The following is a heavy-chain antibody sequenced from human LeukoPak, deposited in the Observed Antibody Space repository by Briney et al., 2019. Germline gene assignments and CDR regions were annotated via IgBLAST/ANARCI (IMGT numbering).Heavy chain of an antibody. CDR2: INPNSGGT. CDR1: GYTFTGYY. Sequence: GASVKVSCKASGYTFTGYYMHWVRQAPGQGLEWMGWINPNSGGTNYAQKFQGRVTMTRDTSISTAYMELSRLRSDDTAVYYCARVPGDDYSNPHFDYWGQGTLVTVSS. J-gene: IGHJ4*02. V-gene: IGHV1-2*02. D-gene: IGHD4-11*01. CDR3: ARVPGDDYSNPHFDY.